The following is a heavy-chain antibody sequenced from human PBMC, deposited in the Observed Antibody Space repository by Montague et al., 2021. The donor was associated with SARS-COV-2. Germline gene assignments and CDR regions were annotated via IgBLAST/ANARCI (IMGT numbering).Heavy chain of an antibody. V-gene: IGHV4-59*01. D-gene: IGHD1-1*01. J-gene: IGHJ4*02. CDR1: GGSISSYY. CDR2: VHYTGST. Sequence: SETLSLTCEVSGGSISSYYWSWIRQSPGKGLEWIGYVHYTGSTKYNPSLKTRVTLPLDTPKNHFSPKLSSVTAADTAVYYCARAQNTCFIANCVNYFEVWGLGALVTVSS. CDR3: ARAQNTCFIANCVNYFEV.